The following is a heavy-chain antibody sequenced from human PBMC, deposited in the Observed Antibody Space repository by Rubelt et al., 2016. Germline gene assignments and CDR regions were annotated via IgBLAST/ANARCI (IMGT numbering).Heavy chain of an antibody. V-gene: IGHV3-48*04. CDR3: ARELVLSHIDY. CDR2: ISSSSSTI. CDR1: GFTFSSYS. J-gene: IGHJ4*02. Sequence: EVKLVESGGGLEQLGGSLRLSCAAPGFTFSSYSMNWVRQAPGKGLEWVSYISSSSSTIYYADSVKGRFTISRDNAKNSLYLQMNSLRAEDTAVYYCARELVLSHIDYWGQGTLVTVSS. D-gene: IGHD6-13*01.